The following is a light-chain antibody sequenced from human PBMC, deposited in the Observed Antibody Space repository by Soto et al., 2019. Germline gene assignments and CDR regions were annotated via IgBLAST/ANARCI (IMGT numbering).Light chain of an antibody. V-gene: IGKV1-39*01. J-gene: IGKJ2*01. CDR3: QQSYTTPYT. CDR1: QSIRSY. Sequence: DIPMTQSPSSLSASVGDRVTITCRASQSIRSYLNWYHQKPGKTPQLLIYGASNLQSGATSRFTGSGSGTHFTLTISSLQPEDFATYYCQQSYTTPYTFGQGTKLEIK. CDR2: GAS.